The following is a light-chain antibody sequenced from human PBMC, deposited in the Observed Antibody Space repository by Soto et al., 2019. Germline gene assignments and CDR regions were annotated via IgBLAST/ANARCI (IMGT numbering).Light chain of an antibody. CDR3: MQGTHWLWT. V-gene: IGKV1-39*01. CDR2: AAS. CDR1: QRIGTY. J-gene: IGKJ1*01. Sequence: DIPMTQAPSSLSASLGDRVTITCRTSQRIGTYLNWYHEKPGKAPKLLIYAASSLQSGVSSRFSGSGSGTDFTLKISRVEAEDVGVYYCMQGTHWLWTFGQGTKVDIK.